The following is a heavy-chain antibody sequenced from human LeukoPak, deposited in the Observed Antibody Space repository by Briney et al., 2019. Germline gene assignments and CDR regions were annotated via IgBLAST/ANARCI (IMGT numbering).Heavy chain of an antibody. Sequence: GRSLRLSCAASGFTFSSYAMHWVRQAPGKGLEWVAVISYDGSNKYYADPVKGRFTISRDNSKNTLYLQMNSLRAEDTAVFYCAKTIYSSSWYGGYYYYYMDVWGKGTTVTVSS. CDR3: AKTIYSSSWYGGYYYYYMDV. D-gene: IGHD6-13*01. CDR2: ISYDGSNK. CDR1: GFTFSSYA. J-gene: IGHJ6*03. V-gene: IGHV3-30-3*01.